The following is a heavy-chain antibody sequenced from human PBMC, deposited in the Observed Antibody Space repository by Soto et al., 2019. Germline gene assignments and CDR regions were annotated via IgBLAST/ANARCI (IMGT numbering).Heavy chain of an antibody. J-gene: IGHJ4*02. CDR2: INAGNGNT. D-gene: IGHD6-13*01. Sequence: QVRLVQSGAEVKKPGASVKVSCKASGYTFTSYAMHWVRQAPGERHEWIGWINAGNGNTKYSQKLQCRVTITRDTSASTAYMELSSLRSEDTAVYYCAIIASAGLDYWGQGTLVTVSS. CDR3: AIIASAGLDY. V-gene: IGHV1-3*01. CDR1: GYTFTSYA.